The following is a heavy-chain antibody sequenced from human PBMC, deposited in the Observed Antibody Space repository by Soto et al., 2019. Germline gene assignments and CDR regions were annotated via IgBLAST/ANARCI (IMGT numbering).Heavy chain of an antibody. D-gene: IGHD4-17*01. V-gene: IGHV1-69*02. CDR2: IIPILGIA. CDR3: ARNVIGYGDYYYYMDV. J-gene: IGHJ6*03. Sequence: ASVKVSCKASGGTFSSYTISWVRQAPGQGLEWMGRIIPILGIANYAQKFQGRVTITADKSTSTAYMELSSLRSEDTAVYYCARNVIGYGDYYYYMDVWGKGTTVTVSS. CDR1: GGTFSSYT.